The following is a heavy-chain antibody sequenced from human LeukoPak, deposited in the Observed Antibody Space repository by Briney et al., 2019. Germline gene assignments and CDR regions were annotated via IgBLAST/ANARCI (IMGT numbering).Heavy chain of an antibody. Sequence: KPSETLSLTCAVYGGSFSGYYWSWIRQPPGKGLEWIGEINHSGSTNYNPSLKSRVTISVDTSKNQFSLKLSSVTAADTAVYYCAREIGGTTDYYYYYYMDVWGKGTTVTVSS. CDR2: INHSGST. CDR3: AREIGGTTDYYYYYYMDV. V-gene: IGHV4-34*01. CDR1: GGSFSGYY. J-gene: IGHJ6*03. D-gene: IGHD4-23*01.